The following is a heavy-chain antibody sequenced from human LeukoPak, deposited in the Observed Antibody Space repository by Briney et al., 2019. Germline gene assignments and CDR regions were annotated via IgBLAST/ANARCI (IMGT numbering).Heavy chain of an antibody. CDR1: GYTFTGYY. CDR3: ARSWGTSGWYDLDF. V-gene: IGHV1-2*06. Sequence: GASVKVSCKASGYTFTGYYIHWVRHAPEQGLEWMGRINPNSGGTNYAQKFQGRVTMTRDTSISTAYMELNRRRSDETAVYYRARSWGTSGWYDLDFWGQGTVVTVSS. CDR2: INPNSGGT. D-gene: IGHD6-19*01. J-gene: IGHJ4*02.